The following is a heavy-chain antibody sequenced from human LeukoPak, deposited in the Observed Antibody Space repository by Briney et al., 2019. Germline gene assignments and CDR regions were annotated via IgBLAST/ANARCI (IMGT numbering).Heavy chain of an antibody. CDR3: ASMGHSGWYVYY. Sequence: GGSLRLSCAASGFTFSSYSMNWVRQAPGKGLEWVSSISSSSSYIYYADSVKGRFTISRDNAKNSLYLQMNSLRAEDTAVYYCASMGHSGWYVYYWGQGTLVTVSS. CDR1: GFTFSSYS. V-gene: IGHV3-21*01. J-gene: IGHJ4*02. CDR2: ISSSSSYI. D-gene: IGHD6-19*01.